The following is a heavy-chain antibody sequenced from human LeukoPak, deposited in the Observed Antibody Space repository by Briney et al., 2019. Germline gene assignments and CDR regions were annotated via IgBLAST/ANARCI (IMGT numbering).Heavy chain of an antibody. CDR3: ARDFPSGPSYFDY. Sequence: GASVKVSCKASGGTFSSYAISWVRQAPGQGLEWMGGIIPIFGTANYAQKFQGRVTITADESTSTAYMELSSLRSDDTAVYYCARDFPSGPSYFDYWVQGTLVTVSS. D-gene: IGHD6-19*01. CDR1: GGTFSSYA. J-gene: IGHJ4*02. V-gene: IGHV1-69*13. CDR2: IIPIFGTA.